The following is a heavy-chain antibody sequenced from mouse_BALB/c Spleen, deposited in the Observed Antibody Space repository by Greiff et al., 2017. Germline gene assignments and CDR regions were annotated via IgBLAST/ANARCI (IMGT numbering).Heavy chain of an antibody. J-gene: IGHJ2*01. CDR2: ISYDGSN. V-gene: IGHV3-6*02. CDR3: ARGGGYYYFDY. Sequence: EVKLMESGPGLVKPSQSLSLTCSVTGYSITSGYFWYWIRQFPGNTLEWMGYISYDGSNNYNQSLKNRISITRDTSKNQFFLKLNSVTTEDTATYYCARGGGYYYFDYWGQGTTLTVSS. CDR1: GYSITSGYF. D-gene: IGHD2-3*01.